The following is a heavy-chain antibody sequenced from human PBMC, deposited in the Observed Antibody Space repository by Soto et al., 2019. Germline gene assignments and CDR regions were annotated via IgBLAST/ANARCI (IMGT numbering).Heavy chain of an antibody. CDR3: TSLYYGH. Sequence: GSLRLSCAASEFTFTYAWMSWVRQAPGKGLEWVGRIKSKTDGGTTDYAAPVKGRFTISRDESQNTLYLQMSSLKTEDTAVYYCTSLYYGHWGQGTLVTVSS. J-gene: IGHJ4*02. V-gene: IGHV3-15*01. CDR2: IKSKTDGGTT. D-gene: IGHD3-16*02. CDR1: EFTFTYAW.